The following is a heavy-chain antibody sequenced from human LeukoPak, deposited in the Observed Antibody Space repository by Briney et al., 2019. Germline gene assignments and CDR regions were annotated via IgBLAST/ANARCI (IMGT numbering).Heavy chain of an antibody. D-gene: IGHD6-13*01. J-gene: IGHJ4*02. CDR1: GFTFSNFA. Sequence: GGTLRLSCAASGFTFSNFAMTWVRQASGKGLEWVPSIVGSSSTYYADSLKGRFTISRDNAKNSLYLQMNSLRAEDTAVYYCARIGAGSSRDYWGQGTLVTVSS. CDR2: IVGSSST. CDR3: ARIGAGSSRDY. V-gene: IGHV3-21*01.